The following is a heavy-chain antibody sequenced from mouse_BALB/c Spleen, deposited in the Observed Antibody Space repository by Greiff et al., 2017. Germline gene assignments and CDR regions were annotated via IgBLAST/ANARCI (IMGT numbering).Heavy chain of an antibody. CDR3: ARGRGDAMDY. CDR1: GYSITSGYY. J-gene: IGHJ4*01. V-gene: IGHV3-6*02. CDR2: ISYDGSN. Sequence: ESGPGLVKPSQSLSLTCSVTGYSITSGYYWNWIRQFPGNKLEWMGYISYDGSNNYNPSLKNRISITRDTSKNQFFLKLNSVTTEDTATYYCARGRGDAMDYWGQGTSVTVSS.